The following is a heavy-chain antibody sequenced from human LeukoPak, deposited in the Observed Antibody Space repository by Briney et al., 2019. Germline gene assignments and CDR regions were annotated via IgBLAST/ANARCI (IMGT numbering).Heavy chain of an antibody. J-gene: IGHJ4*02. CDR2: INSDGSST. V-gene: IGHV3-74*01. Sequence: GGSLRLSCAASGFTFSSYWMHWVRQAPGKGLVWVSRINSDGSSTSYADSVKGRFAISRDNAKNTLYLQMNSLRAEDTAVYCCARSHDYGDFSFDYWGQGTLVTVSS. CDR3: ARSHDYGDFSFDY. CDR1: GFTFSSYW. D-gene: IGHD4-17*01.